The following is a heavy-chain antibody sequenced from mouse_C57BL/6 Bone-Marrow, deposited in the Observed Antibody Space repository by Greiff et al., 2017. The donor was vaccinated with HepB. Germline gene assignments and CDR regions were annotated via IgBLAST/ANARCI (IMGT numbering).Heavy chain of an antibody. CDR2: IIPNYGTT. Sequence: VQLKESGPELVQPGASVKISCKASGYSFTDYNMNWVKQSHGKSLEWIAVIIPNYGTTSSNQKFKGKATLTVDQSSSTAYMQLTSLTSEDSAVYYLARSPSYWYFDVWGTGTAVTVSS. V-gene: IGHV1-39*01. CDR1: GYSFTDYN. CDR3: ARSPSYWYFDV. J-gene: IGHJ1*03.